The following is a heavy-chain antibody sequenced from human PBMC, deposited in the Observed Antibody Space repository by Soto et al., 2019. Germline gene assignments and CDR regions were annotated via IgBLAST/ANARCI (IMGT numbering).Heavy chain of an antibody. V-gene: IGHV3-11*06. D-gene: IGHD2-2*01. CDR2: ISDRSTYA. J-gene: IGHJ6*02. Sequence: PGGSLRLSCAASGFIFSDYYMCWVRQAPGKGLEWIAYISDRSTYADYADSVKGRFTIFRDNARNSLYLQMHSLSAEDTAVYFCARDVPADIVVAPAAIFNYGIDVWGQGTTVTVSS. CDR3: ARDVPADIVVAPAAIFNYGIDV. CDR1: GFIFSDYY.